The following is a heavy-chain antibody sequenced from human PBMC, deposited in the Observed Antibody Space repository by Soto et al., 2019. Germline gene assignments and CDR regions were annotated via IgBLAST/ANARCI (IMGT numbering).Heavy chain of an antibody. CDR3: ASVETQRYYYGMYV. J-gene: IGHJ6*02. V-gene: IGHV1-69*13. CDR2: IIPIFRTA. CDR1: GGTFSSYS. D-gene: IGHD2-15*01. Sequence: SVKVSCKASGGTFSSYSISWVRQAPGQGLEWMGGIIPIFRTADYAQKFQGRVTITADESTSTAYMELSSLRSEDTTVYYCASVETQRYYYGMYVWGQGTTVTVSS.